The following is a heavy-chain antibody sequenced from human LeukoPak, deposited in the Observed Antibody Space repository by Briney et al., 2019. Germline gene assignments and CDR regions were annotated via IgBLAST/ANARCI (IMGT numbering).Heavy chain of an antibody. D-gene: IGHD5-18*01. CDR3: ARDDSFQFDN. V-gene: IGHV1-2*02. J-gene: IGHJ4*02. CDR1: GYTFTAYY. CDR2: INPNTGVT. Sequence: ASVKVSCKASGYTFTAYYMHWVRQAPGQGLEWMGWINPNTGVTNYAQNFQGRVTMTRDTSINTAYMALNSLKFDDTAVYYCARDDSFQFDNWGQGTLVTVSS.